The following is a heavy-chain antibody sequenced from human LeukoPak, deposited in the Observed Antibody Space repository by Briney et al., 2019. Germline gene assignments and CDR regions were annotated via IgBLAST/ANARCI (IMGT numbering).Heavy chain of an antibody. Sequence: SETLSLTCTVSGASISSGGYYWGWIRQHPGKGLEWIGYIYYSGSTYYNPSLKSRVTISVDTSKNQFSLKLSSVTAADTAVYYCARGYYYDSSGYPFDYWGQGTLVTVSS. J-gene: IGHJ4*02. CDR1: GASISSGGYY. V-gene: IGHV4-31*03. CDR3: ARGYYYDSSGYPFDY. CDR2: IYYSGST. D-gene: IGHD3-22*01.